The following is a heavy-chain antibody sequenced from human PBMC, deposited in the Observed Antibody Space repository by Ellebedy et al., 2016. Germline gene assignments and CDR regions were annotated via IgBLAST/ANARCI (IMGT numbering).Heavy chain of an antibody. V-gene: IGHV3-21*01. J-gene: IGHJ4*02. D-gene: IGHD5-12*01. CDR2: ISSSSSYI. CDR1: GFTFSSYS. CDR3: ARDRAHVDIVATSDY. Sequence: GESLKISSAASGFTFSSYSMNWVRQAPGKGLEWVSSISSSSSYIYYADSVKGRFTISRDNAKNSLYLQMNSLRAEDTAVYYCARDRAHVDIVATSDYWGQGTLVTVSS.